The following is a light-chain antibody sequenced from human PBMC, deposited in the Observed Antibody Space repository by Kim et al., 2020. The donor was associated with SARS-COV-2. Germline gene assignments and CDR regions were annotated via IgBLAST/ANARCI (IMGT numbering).Light chain of an antibody. CDR3: NSRDSSANHLV. Sequence: ALGQTVRITCQGDSLRSYYASWYQQKPGQAPVLVIYDKNNRPSGIPDRFSGSSSGNTASLTITGAQAEDEADYYCNSRDSSANHLVFGSGTKVTVL. CDR2: DKN. V-gene: IGLV3-19*01. CDR1: SLRSYY. J-gene: IGLJ1*01.